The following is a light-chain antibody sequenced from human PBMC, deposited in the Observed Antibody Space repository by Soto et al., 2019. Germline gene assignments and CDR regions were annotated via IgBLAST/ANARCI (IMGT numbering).Light chain of an antibody. CDR1: QTITSS. V-gene: IGKV3-15*01. CDR2: GAS. J-gene: IGKJ1*01. Sequence: EIVMTQSPAMLSVYPGARSPLSCKASQTITSSLAWYQQKPGQAPRLLIYGASTRATGIPPRFSGSGSGTEFTLTISSLQPEDFAVYYCQQYNNWPPWTFGQGTKVDIK. CDR3: QQYNNWPPWT.